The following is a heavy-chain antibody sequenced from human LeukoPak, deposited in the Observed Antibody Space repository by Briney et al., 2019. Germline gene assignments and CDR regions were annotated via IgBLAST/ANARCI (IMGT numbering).Heavy chain of an antibody. V-gene: IGHV1-8*03. CDR2: MNPNSGNT. CDR1: GYTFTSYD. Sequence: ASVKVSCKASGYTFTSYDINWVRQATGQGLEWMGWMNPNSGNTGHAQEFQGRVTITKNTSISTAYMELSSLRSEDTAVYYCARVIPWDGYNPYYFDYWGQGTLVTVSS. CDR3: ARVIPWDGYNPYYFDY. D-gene: IGHD5-24*01. J-gene: IGHJ4*02.